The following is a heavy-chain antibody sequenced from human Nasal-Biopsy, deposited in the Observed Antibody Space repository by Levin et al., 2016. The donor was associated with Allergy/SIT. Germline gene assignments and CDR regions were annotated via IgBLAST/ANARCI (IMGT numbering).Heavy chain of an antibody. V-gene: IGHV4-4*02. Sequence: SETLSLTCAVSDDSFNSNDWWNWVRQPPGKGLEWMGEISHGGATNYKPSLKSRITLSIDTSRKQFSLELTSVTAADTAVYYCAGKTRNVDRFDSSGYYYIGDWGQGTLVNVSS. J-gene: IGHJ4*02. CDR3: AGKTRNVDRFDSSGYYYIGD. D-gene: IGHD3-22*01. CDR2: ISHGGAT. CDR1: DDSFNSNDW.